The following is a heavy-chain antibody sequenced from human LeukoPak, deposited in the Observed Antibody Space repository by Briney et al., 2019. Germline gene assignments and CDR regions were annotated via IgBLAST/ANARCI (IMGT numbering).Heavy chain of an antibody. V-gene: IGHV3-7*01. J-gene: IGHJ3*02. CDR1: GFTFSNYW. Sequence: GGSLRLSCAASGFTFSNYWMTWVRQVPGKGLEWVASIMEDGSDRYNVDSVKSRFTISRDNATNSLSLQMSSLSAEDTAVYYCASTLTFDNWGLGILVTVSS. CDR3: ASTLTFDN. CDR2: IMEDGSDR.